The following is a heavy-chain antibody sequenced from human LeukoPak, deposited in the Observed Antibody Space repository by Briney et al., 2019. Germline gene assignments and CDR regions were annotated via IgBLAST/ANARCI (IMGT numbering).Heavy chain of an antibody. Sequence: PSETLSLTCTVSGGSISSGSYSWQWIRQPAGRGLEWIGRIYTSGSTNYNPSLKSRLTISVDTSENQFSLKLSSVTAADPAVYYCARAEWELDDAFDIWGQGTMVTVSS. V-gene: IGHV4-61*02. J-gene: IGHJ3*02. CDR2: IYTSGST. CDR3: ARAEWELDDAFDI. D-gene: IGHD1-26*01. CDR1: GGSISSGSYS.